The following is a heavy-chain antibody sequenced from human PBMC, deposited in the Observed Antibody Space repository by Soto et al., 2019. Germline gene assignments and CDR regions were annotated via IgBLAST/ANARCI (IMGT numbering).Heavy chain of an antibody. J-gene: IGHJ4*02. CDR3: ARDGDIITTRNAYYFDY. Sequence: GGSLRLSCAASGFTFSSYWMSWVRQAPGKGLEWVANIKQDGSEKYYVDYVKGRFTISRDKAKNSLYLQVNSLRAEDRAVYDCARDGDIITTRNAYYFDYWGQGTLVTVSS. D-gene: IGHD3-10*01. CDR2: IKQDGSEK. CDR1: GFTFSSYW. V-gene: IGHV3-7*01.